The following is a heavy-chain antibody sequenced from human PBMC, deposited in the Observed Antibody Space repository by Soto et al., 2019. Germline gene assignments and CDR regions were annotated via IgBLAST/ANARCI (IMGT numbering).Heavy chain of an antibody. D-gene: IGHD2-15*01. J-gene: IGHJ3*02. CDR2: IYPGDSDT. CDR3: ASLDRYCSGGSCYSDAFDI. V-gene: IGHV5-51*01. Sequence: GESLKISCKGSGYSFTSYWMGWVRQMPGKGLEWMGIIYPGDSDTRYSPSFQGQVTISADKSISTAYLQWSSLKASDTAMYYCASLDRYCSGGSCYSDAFDIWGQGTMVTVSS. CDR1: GYSFTSYW.